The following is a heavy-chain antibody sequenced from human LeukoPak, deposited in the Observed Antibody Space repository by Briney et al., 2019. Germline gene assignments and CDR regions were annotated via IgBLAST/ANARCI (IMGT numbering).Heavy chain of an antibody. D-gene: IGHD2-2*01. J-gene: IGHJ4*02. CDR3: AKRYCSSTSCYWYYFDY. CDR1: GGTFSSYA. V-gene: IGHV1-69*01. CDR2: IIPIFGTA. Sequence: SVKVSCKASGGTFSSYAISWVRQAPGQGLEWMGGIIPIFGTANYAKKFQGRVTITADESTSTAYMELSSLRSEDTAVYYCAKRYCSSTSCYWYYFDYWGQGTLVTVSS.